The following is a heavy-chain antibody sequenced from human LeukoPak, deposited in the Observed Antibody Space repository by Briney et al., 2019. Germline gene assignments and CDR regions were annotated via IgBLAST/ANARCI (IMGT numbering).Heavy chain of an antibody. Sequence: QPGGSLRLSCAASGFTFTTYAMIWVRQAPEKGLEWVSSISGSGSSTNYADSVKGRFTISRDNSKNTLYLQMNSLRVEDTAVYYCAMDRGFWGQGTMITVSS. D-gene: IGHD2-2*03. CDR2: ISGSGSST. CDR1: GFTFTTYA. CDR3: AMDRGF. V-gene: IGHV3-23*01. J-gene: IGHJ3*01.